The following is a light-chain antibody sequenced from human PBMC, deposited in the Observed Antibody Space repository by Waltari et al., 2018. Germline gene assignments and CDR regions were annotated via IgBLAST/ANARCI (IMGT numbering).Light chain of an antibody. CDR3: AAWDDSLSGPV. Sequence: QSVLTQPPSASGTPGQRVTISCSGSSSNIGSNYVSWYQQLPGTAPKLLIYRNNQRPSGVPDRFSGSKSGTSASLAISGLRSEDEADFYCAAWDDSLSGPVLGGGTMLTVL. J-gene: IGLJ2*01. CDR1: SSNIGSNY. CDR2: RNN. V-gene: IGLV1-47*01.